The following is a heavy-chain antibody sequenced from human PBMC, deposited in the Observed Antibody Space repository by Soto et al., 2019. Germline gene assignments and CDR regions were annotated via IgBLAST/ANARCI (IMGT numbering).Heavy chain of an antibody. J-gene: IGHJ4*02. CDR1: GFTFTNYG. D-gene: IGHD2-21*02. V-gene: IGHV3-23*01. CDR2: ITGSGSDI. Sequence: EVQLLESGGGLVQPGGSLRLSCAASGFTFTNYGMTWVRQAPGKGLEWVSAITGSGSDIYYADSVKGRFTISRDTSKNTLYLQMNSLRAEDTAMYYCAKITSGWCLLQPFDHWGPGTLVTVSS. CDR3: AKITSGWCLLQPFDH.